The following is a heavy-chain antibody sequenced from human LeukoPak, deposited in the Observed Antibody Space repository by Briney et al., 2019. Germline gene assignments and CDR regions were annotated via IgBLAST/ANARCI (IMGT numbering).Heavy chain of an antibody. CDR2: ISAYNGNT. D-gene: IGHD6-13*01. Sequence: ASVKVSCKASGYTFTSYGISWVRQAPGQGFEWMGWISAYNGNTNYAQKLQGRVTMTTDTSTSTAYMELRSLRSDDTAVYYCARAVVIAAAVPNYFDYWGQGTLVTVSS. J-gene: IGHJ4*02. CDR3: ARAVVIAAAVPNYFDY. CDR1: GYTFTSYG. V-gene: IGHV1-18*01.